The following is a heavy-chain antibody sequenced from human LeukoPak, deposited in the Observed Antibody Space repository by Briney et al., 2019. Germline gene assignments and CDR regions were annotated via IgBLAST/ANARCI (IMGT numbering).Heavy chain of an antibody. CDR3: ARAFGAFDWLSL. J-gene: IGHJ5*02. CDR2: ISSSSSYI. D-gene: IGHD3-16*01. Sequence: GGSLRLSCAASGFTFSSYSMNWVRQAPGKGLEWVSSISSSSSYIYYADSVKGRFTISRDNAKNSLYLQMNSLRAEDTAVYYCARAFGAFDWLSLWGQGTLVTVSS. CDR1: GFTFSSYS. V-gene: IGHV3-21*01.